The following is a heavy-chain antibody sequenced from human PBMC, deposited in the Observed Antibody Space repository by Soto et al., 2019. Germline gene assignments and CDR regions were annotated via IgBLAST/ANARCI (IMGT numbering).Heavy chain of an antibody. CDR1: GYTFTDNF. CDR3: AREFAVKTLLNAGSLHFDH. D-gene: IGHD1-26*01. Sequence: ASVKVSCKASGYTFTDNFVHWVRQAPGQGLEWMGWINPATGAPKIAWRFQGRVTMTRDTSISTAKLELRSLGSDDTAVYFCAREFAVKTLLNAGSLHFDHWGQGSLVTSPQ. V-gene: IGHV1-2*02. J-gene: IGHJ4*02. CDR2: INPATGAP.